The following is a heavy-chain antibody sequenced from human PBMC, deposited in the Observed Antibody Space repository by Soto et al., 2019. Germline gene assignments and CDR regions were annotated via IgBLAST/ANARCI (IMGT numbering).Heavy chain of an antibody. Sequence: GGSLRLSCAASGFIFSSYAMSWVRQAPGKGLEWVSAISGSDGSTYYADSVKGRFTISRDNSRNTLYLQMNSLRAEDTAVYYCAKDGVAHIPLYTSGSSYDHWGQGTLVTVSS. D-gene: IGHD3-22*01. CDR3: AKDGVAHIPLYTSGSSYDH. V-gene: IGHV3-23*01. J-gene: IGHJ4*02. CDR1: GFIFSSYA. CDR2: ISGSDGST.